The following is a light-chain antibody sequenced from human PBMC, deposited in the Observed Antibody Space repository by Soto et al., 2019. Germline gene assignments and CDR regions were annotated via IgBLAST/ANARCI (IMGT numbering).Light chain of an antibody. J-gene: IGKJ2*01. CDR3: QQYNNSPPMYT. CDR2: GAS. Sequence: EIVMTQSPATLSVSPGERATLSCRASQSVSSNLAWYQQKPGQAPRLLIYGASTRATGIPARFSGSGSGTEFTLTISSRQSEDFAVYYWQQYNNSPPMYTGGKVTKVDIK. V-gene: IGKV3D-15*01. CDR1: QSVSSN.